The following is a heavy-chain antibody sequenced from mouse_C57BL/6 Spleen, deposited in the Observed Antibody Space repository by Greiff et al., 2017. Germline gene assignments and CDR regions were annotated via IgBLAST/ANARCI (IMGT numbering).Heavy chain of an antibody. J-gene: IGHJ3*01. V-gene: IGHV1-61*01. CDR2: IYPSDSET. CDR3: ASYYSNYVGFAY. Sequence: QVPLQQPGAELVRPGSSVKLSCKASGYTFTSYWMDWVKQRPGQGLEWIGNIYPSDSETHYNQKFKDKATLTVDNSSSTAYMQLSSLTSEDSAVYYCASYYSNYVGFAYWGQGTLVTVAA. CDR1: GYTFTSYW. D-gene: IGHD2-5*01.